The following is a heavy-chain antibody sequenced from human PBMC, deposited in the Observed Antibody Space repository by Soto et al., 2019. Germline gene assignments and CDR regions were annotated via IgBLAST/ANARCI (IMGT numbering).Heavy chain of an antibody. D-gene: IGHD3-3*01. Sequence: PGGSLRLACAASGFTVSSNYMSWVRQAPGKGLEWVSVIYSGGSTYYADSVKGRFTISRHNSKNMLYLQMNSLRAEDTAVYYCARDRSGYPSYKDVWGQGTTVTVSS. V-gene: IGHV3-53*04. CDR3: ARDRSGYPSYKDV. CDR2: IYSGGST. CDR1: GFTVSSNY. J-gene: IGHJ6*03.